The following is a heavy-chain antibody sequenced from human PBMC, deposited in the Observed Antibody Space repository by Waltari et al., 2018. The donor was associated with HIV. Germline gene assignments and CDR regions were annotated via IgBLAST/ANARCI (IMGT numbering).Heavy chain of an antibody. CDR2: FYYTGTT. V-gene: IGHV4-59*01. CDR3: AREAGGSGWKFDY. J-gene: IGHJ4*02. Sequence: QVQLQESGPGLVTPSEPLSLTCSVSGGSFWGYYWNWIRQTPGKGLEWIGSFYYTGTTNSNPSLMSRVTISGDTSRNQFSLKLSSVTAADTAIYYCAREAGGSGWKFDYWGQGALVTVSS. CDR1: GGSFWGYY. D-gene: IGHD6-19*01.